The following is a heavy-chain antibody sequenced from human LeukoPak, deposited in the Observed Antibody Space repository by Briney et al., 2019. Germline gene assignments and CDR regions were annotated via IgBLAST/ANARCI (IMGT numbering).Heavy chain of an antibody. Sequence: KPGGSLRLSCAASGFTFSDYYMSWIRQAPGKGLEWVSGITGSGGSTYYADSVKGRFTISRDNAKNSLYLQMNSLRAEDTAVYYCARDPLIFSYAFDIWGQGTMVTVSS. CDR1: GFTFSDYY. D-gene: IGHD3-9*01. V-gene: IGHV3-11*04. CDR2: ITGSGGST. CDR3: ARDPLIFSYAFDI. J-gene: IGHJ3*02.